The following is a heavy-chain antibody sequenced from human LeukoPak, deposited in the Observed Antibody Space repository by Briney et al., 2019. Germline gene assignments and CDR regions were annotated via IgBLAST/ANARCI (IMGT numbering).Heavy chain of an antibody. V-gene: IGHV3-74*01. J-gene: IGHJ3*02. CDR1: GFTFSSDW. CDR3: ARLQGITVNPMKDGFDI. CDR2: INSDGSNT. D-gene: IGHD3-16*01. Sequence: QAGGSLRLSCAASGFTFSSDWMNWVRQVPGKGLVWVSRINSDGSNTNYADSVEGRFTVSRDNAKNTLNLQMNSLRDEDTAVYYCARLQGITVNPMKDGFDIWGQGTLVTVSS.